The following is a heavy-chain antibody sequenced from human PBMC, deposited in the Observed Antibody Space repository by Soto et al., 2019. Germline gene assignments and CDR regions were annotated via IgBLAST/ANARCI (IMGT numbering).Heavy chain of an antibody. D-gene: IGHD4-17*01. CDR1: GGSFRGYY. J-gene: IGHJ4*02. Sequence: QVQLQQWGAGLLKPSETLSLTCAAYGGSFRGYYWSWIRQPPGKGLEWIGEINHSGSTNYNPSLKSRVTMSVDTSKTQFSLKLSSVTAADTAVYYCARNRPPGNYGDHNYFDYWGQGTLVTVSS. CDR3: ARNRPPGNYGDHNYFDY. V-gene: IGHV4-34*01. CDR2: INHSGST.